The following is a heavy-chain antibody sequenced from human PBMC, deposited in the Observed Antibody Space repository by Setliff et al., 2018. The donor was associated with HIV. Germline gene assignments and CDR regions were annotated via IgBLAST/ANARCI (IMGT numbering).Heavy chain of an antibody. CDR3: ARDFRIQLWLRSPFDY. Sequence: LSLTCAASRFTFSDYYMTWIRQAPGKGLEWVSGISWNSGSIGYADSVKGRFTISRDNAKNSLYLQMNSLRAEDTAVYYCARDFRIQLWLRSPFDYWGQGTLVTVSS. J-gene: IGHJ4*02. V-gene: IGHV3-9*01. CDR1: RFTFSDYY. D-gene: IGHD5-18*01. CDR2: ISWNSGSI.